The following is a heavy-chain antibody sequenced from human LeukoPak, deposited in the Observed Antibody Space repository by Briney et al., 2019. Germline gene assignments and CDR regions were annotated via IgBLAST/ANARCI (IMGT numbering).Heavy chain of an antibody. J-gene: IGHJ4*02. V-gene: IGHV3-21*01. CDR3: AGGQEYLIEY. D-gene: IGHD2/OR15-2a*01. CDR2: FGTRSTSI. CDR1: GFTFSGYS. Sequence: GGSLRLSCTASGFTFSGYSMSWIRQAPGKGLEWVSSFGTRSTSIYHAGSVKGRFAISRDNAKNSLYLQMNSLRAEDTAVYYCAGGQEYLIEYWGQGTLVTVSS.